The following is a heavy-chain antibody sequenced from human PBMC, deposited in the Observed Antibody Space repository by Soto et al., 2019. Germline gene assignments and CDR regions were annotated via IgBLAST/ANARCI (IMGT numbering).Heavy chain of an antibody. D-gene: IGHD6-25*01. CDR3: ARRKERSGPNYFDV. CDR2: MNPSNGNA. CDR1: GDTFIKYD. V-gene: IGHV1-8*01. J-gene: IGHJ4*02. Sequence: SSVKVSCKASGDTFIKYDINWVRQATGQGLEWMGWMNPSNGNAGYAQNFRGRVTMTSNTSITTAYMELSGLRYEDTAVYYCARRKERSGPNYFDVWGQGTLVTVSS.